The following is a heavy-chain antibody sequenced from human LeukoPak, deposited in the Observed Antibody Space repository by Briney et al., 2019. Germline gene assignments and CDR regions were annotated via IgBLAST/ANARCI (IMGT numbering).Heavy chain of an antibody. CDR2: INAGNGNT. CDR1: GYTFTSYA. D-gene: IGHD1-26*01. CDR3: ARGIVGATTNRWFDP. V-gene: IGHV1-3*01. J-gene: IGHJ5*02. Sequence: ASVKVSCTASGYTFTSYAMHWVRQAPGQRLEWMGWINAGNGNTKYSQKFQGRVTITRDTSASTAYMELSSLRTEDTAVYYCARGIVGATTNRWFDPWGQGTLVTVSS.